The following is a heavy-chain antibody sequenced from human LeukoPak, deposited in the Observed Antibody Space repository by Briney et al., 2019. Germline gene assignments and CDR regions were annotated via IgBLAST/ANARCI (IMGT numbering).Heavy chain of an antibody. V-gene: IGHV4-39*07. Sequence: SETLSLTCTVSGGSIRSSYYYWGWIRQPPGKGLEWIGSIYDSGSTNYNPSLKSRVTTSVDTSKNQFSLKLSSVTAADTAVYYCARGRGFAFLRGDWFDPWGQGTLVTVSS. CDR3: ARGRGFAFLRGDWFDP. J-gene: IGHJ5*02. D-gene: IGHD3-3*02. CDR2: IYDSGST. CDR1: GGSIRSSYYY.